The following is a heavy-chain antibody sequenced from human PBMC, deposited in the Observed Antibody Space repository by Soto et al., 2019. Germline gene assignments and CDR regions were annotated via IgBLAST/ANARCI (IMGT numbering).Heavy chain of an antibody. Sequence: QVQLVESGGGVVQPGRSLRLSCAASGFTFSTYGIHWVRQAPGNGLEWVAVILYDGSNKYYADSVKGRFTSSRDNSKTTLYLQMNSLSAEDTAVYYCASDRSYGPFWFDYWGQGTLVSVSS. D-gene: IGHD3-3*01. V-gene: IGHV3-33*01. CDR2: ILYDGSNK. CDR3: ASDRSYGPFWFDY. J-gene: IGHJ4*02. CDR1: GFTFSTYG.